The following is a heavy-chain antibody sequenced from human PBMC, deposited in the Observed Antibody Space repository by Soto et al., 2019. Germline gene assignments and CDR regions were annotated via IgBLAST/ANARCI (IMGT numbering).Heavy chain of an antibody. CDR3: AKATPSVPYGMDV. J-gene: IGHJ6*02. D-gene: IGHD6-19*01. CDR1: VFTFNDYT. V-gene: IGHV3-9*01. CDR2: ISWNSGSI. Sequence: GRSLRLSCAASVFTFNDYTMHWVGQAPGKGLEWVSGISWNSGSIGYADSVKGRFTISRDNAKNSLYLQMNSLRAEDTALYYRAKATPSVPYGMDVWRQGTTVTVSS.